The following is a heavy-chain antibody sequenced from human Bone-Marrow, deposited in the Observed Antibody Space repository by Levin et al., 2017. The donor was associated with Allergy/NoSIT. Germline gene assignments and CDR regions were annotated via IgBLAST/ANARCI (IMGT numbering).Heavy chain of an antibody. CDR3: ARGGVYCSGGSCYPVFDY. D-gene: IGHD2-15*01. CDR2: IYYSGST. J-gene: IGHJ4*02. V-gene: IGHV4-59*01. CDR1: GGSISSYY. Sequence: SETLSLTCTVSGGSISSYYWSWIRQPPGKGLEWIGYIYYSGSTNYNPSLKSRVTISVDTSKNQFSLKLSSVTAADTAVYYCARGGVYCSGGSCYPVFDYWGQGTLVTVSS.